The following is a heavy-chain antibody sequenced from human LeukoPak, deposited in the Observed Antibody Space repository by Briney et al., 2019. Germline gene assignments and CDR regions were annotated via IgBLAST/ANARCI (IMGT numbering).Heavy chain of an antibody. D-gene: IGHD1-14*01. CDR2: IYYSGST. Sequence: PSETLSLTCTVSGGSISSSSYYWSWIRQPPGKGLEWIGYIYYSGSTNYNPSLKSRVTISVDTSKNQFSLKLSSVTAADTAVYYCARAKPPGDAFDIWGQGTMVTVSS. CDR3: ARAKPPGDAFDI. J-gene: IGHJ3*02. CDR1: GGSISSSSYY. V-gene: IGHV4-61*01.